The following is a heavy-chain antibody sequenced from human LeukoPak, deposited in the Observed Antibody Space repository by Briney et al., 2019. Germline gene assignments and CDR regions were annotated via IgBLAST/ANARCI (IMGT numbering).Heavy chain of an antibody. Sequence: SETLSLTCTVSGGSISSYYWSWIRQPPGKGLKWIGYLYYSGSTNYNPSLKSRVTISVDTSKNQFSLKLSSVTAADTAVYYCARGSRGYSYGWGQGTLVTVSS. D-gene: IGHD5-18*01. V-gene: IGHV4-59*01. CDR2: LYYSGST. CDR1: GGSISSYY. J-gene: IGHJ4*02. CDR3: ARGSRGYSYG.